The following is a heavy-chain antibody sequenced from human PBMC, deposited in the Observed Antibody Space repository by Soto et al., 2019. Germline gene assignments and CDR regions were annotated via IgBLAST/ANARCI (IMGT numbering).Heavy chain of an antibody. CDR1: GFSLSTNGVG. J-gene: IGHJ4*01. V-gene: IGHV2-5*02. CDR3: AHRGLGGSYYFDH. CDR2: IYWDDDK. Sequence: QITLKESGPRLVKPTQTLTLTCTFSGFSLSTNGVGVGWIRQPPGKALEWIGLIYWDDDKRYSPSLKSRLTTTKDTSKNQVVLTITNMDPVDTATYDCAHRGLGGSYYFDHWGHGTQVTVSS. D-gene: IGHD1-26*01.